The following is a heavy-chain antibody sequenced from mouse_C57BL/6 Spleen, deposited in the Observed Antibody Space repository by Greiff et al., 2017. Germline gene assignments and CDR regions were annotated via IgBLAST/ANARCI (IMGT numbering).Heavy chain of an antibody. CDR3: TRGYGSATRYFDV. J-gene: IGHJ1*03. D-gene: IGHD1-1*01. Sequence: EVQLVESGEGLVKPGGSLKLSCAASGFTFSSYAMSWVRQTPEKRLEWVAYISSGGDYIYYADTVKGRFTISRDNARNTLYLQMSSLKSEYTAMYYCTRGYGSATRYFDVWGTGTTVTVSS. CDR2: ISSGGDYI. CDR1: GFTFSSYA. V-gene: IGHV5-9-1*02.